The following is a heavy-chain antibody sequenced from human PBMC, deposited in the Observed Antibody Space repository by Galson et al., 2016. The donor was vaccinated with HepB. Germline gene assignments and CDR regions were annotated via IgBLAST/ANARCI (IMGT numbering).Heavy chain of an antibody. V-gene: IGHV3-53*01. CDR2: IYSGGST. CDR3: AKEGRDILTGYYNEDAVDI. CDR1: GFTVSNNY. Sequence: SLRLSCAASGFTVSNNYMSWVRQAPGKGLEWVSVIYSGGSTYYADSVKGRFTISRDNSKNTLNLQMNSLRAEDTAVYYCAKEGRDILTGYYNEDAVDIWGQGTMVTVSS. J-gene: IGHJ3*02. D-gene: IGHD3-9*01.